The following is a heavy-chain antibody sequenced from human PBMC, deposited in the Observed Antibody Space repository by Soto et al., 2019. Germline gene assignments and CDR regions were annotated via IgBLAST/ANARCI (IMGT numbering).Heavy chain of an antibody. CDR3: ARERVVVVTSRGGLDY. V-gene: IGHV4-31*03. Sequence: QVQLQESGPGLVKPSQTLSLTCTVSGGSISSGGYYWSWIRQHPGKGLEWIGYIYYSGSTYYNPSLRSRVTISVDTSKNQFSLKLSSVPAADTAVYYCARERVVVVTSRGGLDYWGQGTLVTVSS. CDR1: GGSISSGGYY. CDR2: IYYSGST. D-gene: IGHD3-22*01. J-gene: IGHJ4*02.